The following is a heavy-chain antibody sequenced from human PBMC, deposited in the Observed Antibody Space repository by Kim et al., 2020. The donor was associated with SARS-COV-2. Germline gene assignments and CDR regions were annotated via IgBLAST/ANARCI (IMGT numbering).Heavy chain of an antibody. J-gene: IGHJ4*02. Sequence: YANLAKGRFTVSRDNNRNTLDLQMNSLPAEDTALYFCAKDHPSSGWPTFDSWGQGTLVTVSS. CDR3: AKDHPSSGWPTFDS. V-gene: IGHV3-23*01. D-gene: IGHD6-19*01.